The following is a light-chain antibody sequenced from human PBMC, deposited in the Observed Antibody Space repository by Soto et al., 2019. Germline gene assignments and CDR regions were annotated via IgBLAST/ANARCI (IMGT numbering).Light chain of an antibody. CDR1: QAIGNY. CDR2: EAS. J-gene: IGKJ4*01. Sequence: DIQMTQSPSSLSASVGDRVTITCQASQAIGNYLTWYQQKPGKAPKLLIYEASNMETGVPSRFSGSGSGTDFNFTITSLQPEDIATYYCQQYDDLPFTFGGGTKVEIK. V-gene: IGKV1-33*01. CDR3: QQYDDLPFT.